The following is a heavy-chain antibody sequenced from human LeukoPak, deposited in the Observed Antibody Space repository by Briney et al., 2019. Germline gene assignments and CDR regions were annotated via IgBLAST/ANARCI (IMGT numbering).Heavy chain of an antibody. CDR3: QITPIPGTTPVFDY. CDR2: INPNSGGT. D-gene: IGHD1-7*01. CDR1: GYTFTGYY. V-gene: IGHV1-2*02. J-gene: IGHJ4*02. Sequence: ASVKLSCNASGYTFTGYYMDWVRHAPGQGLEWMGWINPNSGGTNYAQKFQGRVTMTRDTSISTAYMELSRLRSDDTAVYYCQITPIPGTTPVFDYWGQGTLVTVSS.